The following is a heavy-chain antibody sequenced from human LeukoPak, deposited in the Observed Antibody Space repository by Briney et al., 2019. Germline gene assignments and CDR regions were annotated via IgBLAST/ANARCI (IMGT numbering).Heavy chain of an antibody. Sequence: PGGSLRLSCAASGFTFSSYGMHWVRQAPGKGLGWVAVISYDGSNKYYADSVKGRFTISRDNSKNTLYLQMNSLRAEDTAVYYRARGTVYGDYGYYYYGMDVWGQGTTVTVSS. CDR3: ARGTVYGDYGYYYYGMDV. D-gene: IGHD4-17*01. J-gene: IGHJ6*02. CDR2: ISYDGSNK. V-gene: IGHV3-30*03. CDR1: GFTFSSYG.